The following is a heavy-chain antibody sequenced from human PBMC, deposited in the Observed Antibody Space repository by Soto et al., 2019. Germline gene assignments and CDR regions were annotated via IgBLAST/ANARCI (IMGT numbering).Heavy chain of an antibody. V-gene: IGHV1-2*02. Sequence: ASVKVSCKASGYTFTGYYIHWVRQAPGQGLEWMGWINPNNGDTIYARKLQGRLTMTSDTPTSTAYMETSSLTFDDTAVYYCARSPTEFYWTSPGCYTKPLYGMDVWGQGTTVTVSS. CDR3: ARSPTEFYWTSPGCYTKPLYGMDV. J-gene: IGHJ6*02. CDR1: GYTFTGYY. CDR2: INPNNGDT. D-gene: IGHD2-2*02.